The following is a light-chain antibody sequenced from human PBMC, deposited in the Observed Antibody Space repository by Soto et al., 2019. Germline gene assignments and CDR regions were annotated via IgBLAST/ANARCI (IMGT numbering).Light chain of an antibody. J-gene: IGKJ2*03. CDR2: LGS. Sequence: DIVLTQSPLSLAVTPGEPASIACRSSQSLLKSNEYNYLDWYLQKPGQSPQLLVSLGSNRASGVPDRVIRSGSGTDFTRKISRVEAEDVGVDYCMQALQPPRGFGQGTKLEIK. CDR1: QSLLKSNEYNY. V-gene: IGKV2-28*01. CDR3: MQALQPPRG.